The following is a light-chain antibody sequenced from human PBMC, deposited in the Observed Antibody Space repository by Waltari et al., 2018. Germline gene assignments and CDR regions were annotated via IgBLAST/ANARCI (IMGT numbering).Light chain of an antibody. CDR1: SSDVGSYNL. J-gene: IGLJ2*01. CDR2: EGS. V-gene: IGLV2-23*01. Sequence: QSALTQPASVSGSPGPSITISCTGTSSDVGSYNLLSWYQQHPGKAPKLMIYEGSKRPSGVSNRFSGSKSGNTASLTISGLQAEDEADYYCCSYAGSSTVVFGGGTKLTVL. CDR3: CSYAGSSTVV.